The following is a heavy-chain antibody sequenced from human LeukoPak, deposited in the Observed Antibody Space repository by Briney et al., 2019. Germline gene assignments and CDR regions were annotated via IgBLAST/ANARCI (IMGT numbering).Heavy chain of an antibody. CDR2: IYYSGST. Sequence: SETLSLTCTVSGGSISSSSYYWGWIRQPPGKGLEWIGSIYYSGSTYYNPSLKSRVTISVDTSKNQFSLKLSSVTAADTAVYYCAGTPSGYYVRFDYWGQGSLVTVSS. J-gene: IGHJ4*02. CDR1: GGSISSSSYY. V-gene: IGHV4-39*07. CDR3: AGTPSGYYVRFDY. D-gene: IGHD3-22*01.